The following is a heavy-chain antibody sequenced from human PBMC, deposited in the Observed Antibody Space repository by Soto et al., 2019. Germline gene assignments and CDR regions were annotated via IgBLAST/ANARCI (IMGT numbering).Heavy chain of an antibody. CDR3: TRRKWFDY. V-gene: IGHV3-9*01. CDR1: GFTFDDYA. J-gene: IGHJ5*01. CDR2: ISWNSGSI. Sequence: GGSLRLSCAASGFTFDDYAMHWVRQAPGKGLEWVSGISWNSGSIGYADSVKGRFTISRDDSKSIAYLQMNSLKTEDTAVYYCTRRKWFDYWGQGTLVTVSS.